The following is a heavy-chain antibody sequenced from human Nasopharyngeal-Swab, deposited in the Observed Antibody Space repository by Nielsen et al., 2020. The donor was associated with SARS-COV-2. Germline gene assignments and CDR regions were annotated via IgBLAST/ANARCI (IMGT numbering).Heavy chain of an antibody. CDR1: GYTFNNYY. Sequence: ASVKVSCKASGYTFNNYYIHWVRQAPGQGLEWMGMINPGSGGTTYAQKFQGRVTMTRDTYTSTVFMDLSSLRSEDTAVYYCARRGRCSGSSCDMDVWGQGTTVTVSS. CDR2: INPGSGGT. CDR3: ARRGRCSGSSCDMDV. J-gene: IGHJ6*02. D-gene: IGHD2-2*01. V-gene: IGHV1-46*02.